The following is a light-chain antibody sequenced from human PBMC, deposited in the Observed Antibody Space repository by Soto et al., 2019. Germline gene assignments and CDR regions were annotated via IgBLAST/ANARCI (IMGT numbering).Light chain of an antibody. CDR1: SSNIGNNA. V-gene: IGLV1-36*01. J-gene: IGLJ2*01. CDR2: YDD. Sequence: QPVLTQPPSVSEAPRQRVTISCSGSSSNIGNNAVNWYQQLPGKAPKLLIYYDDLLPSGVSDRFSGSQSGTSASLAISGLQSEDEADYYCAAWDDSLNGVVFGGGTKVTVL. CDR3: AAWDDSLNGVV.